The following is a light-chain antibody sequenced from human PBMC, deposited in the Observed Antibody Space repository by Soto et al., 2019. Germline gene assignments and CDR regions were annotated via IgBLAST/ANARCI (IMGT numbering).Light chain of an antibody. CDR1: QSVTGN. CDR2: GAS. Sequence: EIVMTQSPATLSVSPGERATLSCRASQSVTGNLAWYQQTPGQAPRLLISGASTRATGIPARFSGSGSGTEFTLTISSLQSEDFAVYYCQQYNNWLTFGQGTKVDIK. CDR3: QQYNNWLT. V-gene: IGKV3-15*01. J-gene: IGKJ1*01.